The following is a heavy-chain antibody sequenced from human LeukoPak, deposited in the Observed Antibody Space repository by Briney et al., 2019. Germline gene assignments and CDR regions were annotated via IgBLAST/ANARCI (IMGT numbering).Heavy chain of an antibody. D-gene: IGHD1-26*01. CDR2: INPNSGGT. CDR3: ARDLSSTPYWELDY. V-gene: IGHV1-2*02. CDR1: GYTFTGYY. J-gene: IGHJ4*02. Sequence: ASVKASCKASGYTFTGYYMHWVRQAPGQGLEWMGWINPNSGGTNYAQKFQGRVTMTRDTSISTAYMELSRLTSDDTAVYYCARDLSSTPYWELDYWGQGTLVTVSS.